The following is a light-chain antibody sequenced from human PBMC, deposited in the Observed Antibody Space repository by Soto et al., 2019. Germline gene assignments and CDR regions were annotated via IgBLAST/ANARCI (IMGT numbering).Light chain of an antibody. CDR2: AAS. V-gene: IGKV1-17*01. CDR1: QSISSD. CDR3: QQYKDYPVT. Sequence: DIQVTQSPSSLSASLGDRVTITCRASQSISSDLNWYQQKPGKAPKVLIYAASTLQSGVPSRFSGSESGTEFTLTISSLQPDDFATYYCQQYKDYPVTFGQGTNVDI. J-gene: IGKJ1*01.